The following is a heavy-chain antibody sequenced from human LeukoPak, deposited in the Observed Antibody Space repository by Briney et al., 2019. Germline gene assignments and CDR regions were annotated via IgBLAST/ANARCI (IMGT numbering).Heavy chain of an antibody. V-gene: IGHV1-2*02. Sequence: GASVKVSCKASGYTFTGYYMHWVRQAPGQGLEWMGWINPNSGGTNYAQKFQGRVTMTRDPSIRTAYMELSSLKSDDTALYFCARVKTWGGPSPYWGQGTLVAVSS. D-gene: IGHD3-16*01. J-gene: IGHJ4*02. CDR2: INPNSGGT. CDR1: GYTFTGYY. CDR3: ARVKTWGGPSPY.